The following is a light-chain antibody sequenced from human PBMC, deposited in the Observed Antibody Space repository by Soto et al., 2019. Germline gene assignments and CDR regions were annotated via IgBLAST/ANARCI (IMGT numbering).Light chain of an antibody. CDR2: GAS. J-gene: IGKJ1*01. CDR1: QSISSNF. Sequence: EIVLTQSPGTLSLSPGEGATLSCRASQSISSNFLAWYQQKRGQAPRLLIHGASNRATGIPDRFSGSGSGTDFTLTITRLEPEDFAVYYCQQYSSSPQTFGQGTKVDIK. CDR3: QQYSSSPQT. V-gene: IGKV3-20*01.